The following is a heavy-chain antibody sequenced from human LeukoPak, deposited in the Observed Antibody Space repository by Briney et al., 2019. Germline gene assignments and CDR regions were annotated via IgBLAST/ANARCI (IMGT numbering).Heavy chain of an antibody. CDR1: GFAFDDYA. J-gene: IGHJ4*02. V-gene: IGHV3-9*01. CDR2: ISWNSGSI. Sequence: GRSLRLSCAASGFAFDDYAMHWVRQAPGKGLEWVSGISWNSGSIGYADSVKGRFTISRDNAKNSLYLQMNSLRAEDTALYYCAKDVYSSSWYGPNYFDYWGQGTLVTVPS. CDR3: AKDVYSSSWYGPNYFDY. D-gene: IGHD6-13*01.